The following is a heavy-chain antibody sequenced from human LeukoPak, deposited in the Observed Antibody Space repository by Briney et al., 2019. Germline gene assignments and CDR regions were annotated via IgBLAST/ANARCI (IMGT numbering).Heavy chain of an antibody. Sequence: PSETLSLTCAVYGGSFSGYYWSWIRQPPGEGLEWIGEINHSGSTNYNPSLKSRVTISVDTSKNQFSPKLSSVTAADTAVYYCARVEHIVVVTAIQNWFDPWGQGTLVTVSS. CDR1: GGSFSGYY. D-gene: IGHD2-21*02. CDR2: INHSGST. J-gene: IGHJ5*02. V-gene: IGHV4-34*01. CDR3: ARVEHIVVVTAIQNWFDP.